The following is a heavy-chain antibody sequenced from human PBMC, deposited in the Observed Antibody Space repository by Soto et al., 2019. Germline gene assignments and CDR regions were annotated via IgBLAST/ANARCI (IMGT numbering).Heavy chain of an antibody. CDR1: GYTFTSYG. Sequence: VKVSCKASGYTFTSYGISWVRQAPGQGLEWMGWISAYNGNTNYAQKLQGRVTMTTDTSTSTAYMELRSLRSDDTAVYYCARSPDWNDYYYYYYGMDVWGQGTTVTVSS. CDR3: ARSPDWNDYYYYYYGMDV. D-gene: IGHD1-1*01. V-gene: IGHV1-18*04. CDR2: ISAYNGNT. J-gene: IGHJ6*02.